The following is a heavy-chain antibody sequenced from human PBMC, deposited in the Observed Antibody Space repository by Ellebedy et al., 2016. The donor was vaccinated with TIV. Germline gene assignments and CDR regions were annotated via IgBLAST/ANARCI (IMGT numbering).Heavy chain of an antibody. CDR3: ARDQGWAVAGTTRFDY. V-gene: IGHV3-48*02. J-gene: IGHJ4*02. Sequence: GESLKISCAASGFTFSSYSMNWVRQAPGKGLEWVSYISSSSSTIYYADYVKGRFTISRDNAKNSLYLQMNSLRDEDTAVYYCARDQGWAVAGTTRFDYWGQGTLVTVSS. CDR2: ISSSSSTI. D-gene: IGHD6-19*01. CDR1: GFTFSSYS.